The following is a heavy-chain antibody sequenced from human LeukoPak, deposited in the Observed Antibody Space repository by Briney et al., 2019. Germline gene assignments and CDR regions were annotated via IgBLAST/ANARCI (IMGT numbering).Heavy chain of an antibody. J-gene: IGHJ4*02. CDR1: GYTFTSYV. Sequence: GASVKVSCKASGYTFTSYVMQWVRQAPGQGLEWMGWINVVNGNTEYSCKFQGRVTITRDTSASTVYMDLSSLTSEDTAVYYCARDSFGTSRPSDYWGQGTLVTVSS. V-gene: IGHV1-3*01. CDR3: ARDSFGTSRPSDY. D-gene: IGHD2-2*01. CDR2: INVVNGNT.